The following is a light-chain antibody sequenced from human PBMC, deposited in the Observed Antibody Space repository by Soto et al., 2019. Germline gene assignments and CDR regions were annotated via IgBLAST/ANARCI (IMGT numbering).Light chain of an antibody. CDR2: YDS. V-gene: IGLV3-21*04. Sequence: SYELTQPPSVSVAPGKTARITCGGNNIGSKSVPWYQQKPDQAPVLVIYYDSDRPSGIPERFSGSNSGNTATLTISRVEAGDEADYYCQVWDSSSDHVVFGGGTKLTVL. CDR1: NIGSKS. J-gene: IGLJ2*01. CDR3: QVWDSSSDHVV.